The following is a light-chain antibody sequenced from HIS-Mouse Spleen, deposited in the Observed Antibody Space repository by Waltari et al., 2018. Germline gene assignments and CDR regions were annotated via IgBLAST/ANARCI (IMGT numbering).Light chain of an antibody. V-gene: IGLV3-10*01. CDR1: ALPNKY. CDR2: EDS. Sequence: SYELTQPPSVSVSPGQTARITCSGDALPNKYAYWYQQKSGQAPVLVIYEDSKRPSGIPERVSVSSSGTMATLTISGAQVEDEADYYCYSTDSSGNHRVFGGGTKLTVL. CDR3: YSTDSSGNHRV. J-gene: IGLJ2*01.